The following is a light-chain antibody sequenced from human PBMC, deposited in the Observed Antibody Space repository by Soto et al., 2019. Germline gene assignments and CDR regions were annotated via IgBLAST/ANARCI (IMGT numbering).Light chain of an antibody. Sequence: DIQMTQSPSSLSASVGDRVTITCRASQSISSYLNWYQQKPGKAPKLLIYAASSLQSGVPSRFSGSGSGTDFTLTISSLEPEDFAVYYCQQRTNWQSTFGGGTKVEIK. J-gene: IGKJ4*01. CDR1: QSISSY. V-gene: IGKV1-39*01. CDR2: AAS. CDR3: QQRTNWQST.